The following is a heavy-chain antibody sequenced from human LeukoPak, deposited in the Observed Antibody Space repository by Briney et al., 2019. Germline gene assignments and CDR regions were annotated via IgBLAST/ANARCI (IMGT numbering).Heavy chain of an antibody. D-gene: IGHD6-19*01. Sequence: SETLSLTCTVSGGSISSSNYYWGWIRQPPGKGLEWIGSIYHSGSTYYNPSLKSRVTISVDTSKNQFSLKLSSVTAADTAVYYCASGRYSSGWVFDYWGQGTLVTVSS. J-gene: IGHJ4*02. CDR1: GGSISSSNYY. CDR2: IYHSGST. CDR3: ASGRYSSGWVFDY. V-gene: IGHV4-39*07.